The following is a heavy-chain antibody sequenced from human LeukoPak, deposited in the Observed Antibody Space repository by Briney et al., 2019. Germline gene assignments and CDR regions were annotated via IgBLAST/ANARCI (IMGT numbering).Heavy chain of an antibody. CDR2: ISVYNGNT. D-gene: IGHD2-2*01. Sequence: ASVKVSCKAPGYTFTSYGISWVRQAPGQGLEWMGWISVYNGNTNYAQKLQGRVTMTTDTTTSTAYMELRSLRSDDTAVYYCARDLSWKGVPAAMSAFDYWGQGTLVTVSS. CDR1: GYTFTSYG. CDR3: ARDLSWKGVPAAMSAFDY. J-gene: IGHJ4*02. V-gene: IGHV1-18*01.